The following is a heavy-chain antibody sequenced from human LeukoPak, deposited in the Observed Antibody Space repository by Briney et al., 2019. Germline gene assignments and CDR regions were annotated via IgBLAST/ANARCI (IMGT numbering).Heavy chain of an antibody. CDR2: IDPSDSYT. Sequence: PGESLRISCKGSGYSFTSYWISWVRQMPGKGLEWMGRIDPSDSYTNYSPSFQGHVTISADKSISTAYLQWSSLKASDTAMYYCARHAPPYSSVPYYFVYWGQGTLVTVSS. J-gene: IGHJ4*02. CDR1: GYSFTSYW. CDR3: ARHAPPYSSVPYYFVY. V-gene: IGHV5-10-1*01. D-gene: IGHD6-25*01.